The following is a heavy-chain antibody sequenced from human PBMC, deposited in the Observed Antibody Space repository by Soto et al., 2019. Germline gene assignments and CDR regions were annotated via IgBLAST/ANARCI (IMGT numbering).Heavy chain of an antibody. D-gene: IGHD6-19*01. CDR3: AKDVDRAVAGTCGP. CDR2: INSDGSST. V-gene: IGHV3-74*01. Sequence: PGGSLRLSCAASGFTFSSYWMHWVRQAPGKGLVWVSRINSDGSSTSYADSVKGRFTISRDNAKNTLYLQMSSLRADDTAVYYCAKDVDRAVAGTCGPWGQGTLVTSPQ. J-gene: IGHJ5*02. CDR1: GFTFSSYW.